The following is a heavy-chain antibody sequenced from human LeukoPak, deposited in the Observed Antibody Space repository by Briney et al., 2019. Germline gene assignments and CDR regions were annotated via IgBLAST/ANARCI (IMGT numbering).Heavy chain of an antibody. D-gene: IGHD2-21*02. V-gene: IGHV3-74*01. J-gene: IGHJ4*02. Sequence: GGSLRLSCAASGFTFSTYWMHWVRQAPGKGLVWVSRINSDGSSTTYADSVKGRFTISRDNAKNSLYLQMNSLRAEDTALYYCARDGNVVVTATALGYWGQGTLVTVSS. CDR1: GFTFSTYW. CDR2: INSDGSST. CDR3: ARDGNVVVTATALGY.